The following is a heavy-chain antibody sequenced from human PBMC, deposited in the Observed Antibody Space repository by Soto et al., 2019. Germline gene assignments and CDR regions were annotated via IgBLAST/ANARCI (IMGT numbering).Heavy chain of an antibody. J-gene: IGHJ4*02. CDR2: IYWDDDK. CDR3: VHIRYGSGLFDY. V-gene: IGHV2-5*02. CDR1: GFSLSTSGVG. D-gene: IGHD3-10*01. Sequence: QITLKESGPTLVKPTQTLTLTCNFSGFSLSTSGVGVGWIRQPPGKALDWLALIYWDDDKRYSPSLKSRLTITKDTSKNQVVLTMTNMDPVDTATYYCVHIRYGSGLFDYWGQGTLVTVSS.